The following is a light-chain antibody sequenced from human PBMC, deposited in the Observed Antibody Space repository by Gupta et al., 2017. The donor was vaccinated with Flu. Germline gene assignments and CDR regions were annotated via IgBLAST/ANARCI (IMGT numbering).Light chain of an antibody. CDR3: AAWDDSLSGWV. CDR2: SIK. CDR1: SSNIESNY. Sequence: QSVLTQPPSASGTPGQRVTISCSGSSSNIESNYVYWYQQLPGTAPKLLISSIKQRPSGVPDRFSGSKSGTSASLAISGLRSEDEADYYCAAWDDSLSGWVFGGGAKLTVL. V-gene: IGLV1-47*01. J-gene: IGLJ3*02.